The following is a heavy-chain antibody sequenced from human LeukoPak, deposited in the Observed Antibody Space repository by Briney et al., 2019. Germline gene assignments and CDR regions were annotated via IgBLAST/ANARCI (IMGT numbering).Heavy chain of an antibody. D-gene: IGHD3-10*01. Sequence: GGSLRLSCAASGFTFSSYWMSWVRQAPGKGLEWVANIKQDGSEKYYVDSVKGRLTISRDNAKNSLYLQMNSLRAEDTAVYYCARDSYYGSGPNWFDPWGQGTLVTVSS. CDR1: GFTFSSYW. V-gene: IGHV3-7*01. J-gene: IGHJ5*02. CDR3: ARDSYYGSGPNWFDP. CDR2: IKQDGSEK.